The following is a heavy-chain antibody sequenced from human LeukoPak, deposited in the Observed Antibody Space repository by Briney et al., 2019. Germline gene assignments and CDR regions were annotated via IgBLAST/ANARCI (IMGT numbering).Heavy chain of an antibody. Sequence: SETLSLTCTVSGDSFRSYYWSWIRQPPGKGLEWLGYIYYSWSTNYNPSLKSRVTISVDTSKNQFSLKLNSVTAADTAVYYWARGRNLEWFDYWGQGTLVTVSS. CDR3: ARGRNLEWFDY. V-gene: IGHV4-59*01. J-gene: IGHJ5*01. D-gene: IGHD3-3*01. CDR2: IYYSWST. CDR1: GDSFRSYY.